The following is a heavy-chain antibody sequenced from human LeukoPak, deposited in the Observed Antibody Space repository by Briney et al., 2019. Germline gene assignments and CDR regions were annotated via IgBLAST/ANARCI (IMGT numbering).Heavy chain of an antibody. J-gene: IGHJ4*02. V-gene: IGHV3-15*01. D-gene: IGHD2-21*02. CDR2: IKSETDGGTT. CDR1: GFTFSNAW. CDR3: TTSSVVVTAA. Sequence: GGSLRLSCAASGFTFSNAWMSWVRQAPGKGLEWVGRIKSETDGGTTDYAAPVKGRFTISRDDSKNTLYLQMNSLKTEDTAVYYCTTSSVVVTAAWGQGTLVTVSS.